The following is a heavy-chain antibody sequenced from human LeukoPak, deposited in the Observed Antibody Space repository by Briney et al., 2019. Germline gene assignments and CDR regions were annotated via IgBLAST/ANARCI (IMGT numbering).Heavy chain of an antibody. Sequence: GGSLRLSCAASGFTFSSYAMSWVRQAPGKGLEWVSAISGSGGSTYYADSVKGRFTISRDNPKNTLYLQMNSLRAEDTAVYFCATAPLYSSSWYFRGYFDDWGQGTLVTVSS. D-gene: IGHD6-13*01. V-gene: IGHV3-23*01. J-gene: IGHJ4*02. CDR1: GFTFSSYA. CDR2: ISGSGGST. CDR3: ATAPLYSSSWYFRGYFDD.